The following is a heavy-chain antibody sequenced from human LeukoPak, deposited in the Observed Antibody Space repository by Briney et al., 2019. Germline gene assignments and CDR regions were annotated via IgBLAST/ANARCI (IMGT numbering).Heavy chain of an antibody. CDR2: FDPEDGET. CDR3: ATPPPDNYYDSSGYWYY. CDR1: GYTLTELS. Sequence: GASVKVSCKVSGYTLTELSMHRVRQAPGKGLEWMGGFDPEDGETIYAQKFQGRVTMTEDTSTDTAYMELSSLRSEDTAVYYCATPPPDNYYDSSGYWYYWGQGTLVTVSS. V-gene: IGHV1-24*01. J-gene: IGHJ4*02. D-gene: IGHD3-22*01.